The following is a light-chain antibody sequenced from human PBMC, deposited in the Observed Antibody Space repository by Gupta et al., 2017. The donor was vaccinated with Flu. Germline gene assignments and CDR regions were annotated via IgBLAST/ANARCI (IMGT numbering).Light chain of an antibody. CDR3: MQALQTPYT. CDR1: QSRLHSNGYNY. V-gene: IGKV2-28*01. Sequence: VTPGEPASISCRSSQSRLHSNGYNYLDWYVQKPGQSPQLLIYLGSNRASGVPDRFSGSGSGTDFTLKISRVEAEDVGVYYCMQALQTPYTFGQGTKLEIK. J-gene: IGKJ2*01. CDR2: LGS.